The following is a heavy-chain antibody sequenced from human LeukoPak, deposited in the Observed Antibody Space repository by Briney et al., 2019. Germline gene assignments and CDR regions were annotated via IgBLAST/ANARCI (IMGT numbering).Heavy chain of an antibody. V-gene: IGHV1-46*01. CDR3: ARGERYYYDSSGYYPNDY. Sequence: ASVKVSFKASGYTFSISYIHWVRQAPGQGLEWMGALNPTDGRTTYAQKFQGRVTITAGKSTSTAYMELSSLRSEDTAVYYCARGERYYYDSSGYYPNDYWGQGTLVTVSS. CDR2: LNPTDGRT. D-gene: IGHD3-22*01. J-gene: IGHJ4*02. CDR1: GYTFSISY.